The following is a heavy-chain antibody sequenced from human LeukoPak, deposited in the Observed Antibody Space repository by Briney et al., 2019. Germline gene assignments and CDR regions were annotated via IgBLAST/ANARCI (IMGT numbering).Heavy chain of an antibody. CDR2: INPSGGST. D-gene: IGHD5-24*01. J-gene: IGHJ3*02. Sequence: ASVKVSCKSSGYTFTSYYMHWLRQAPGQGLEWMGIINPSGGSTSYAQKFQGRVSMTRDTSTSTVYMELSSLRSEDTAVYYCARAMGDVEMATRGAFDIWGQGTMVTVSS. CDR1: GYTFTSYY. V-gene: IGHV1-46*01. CDR3: ARAMGDVEMATRGAFDI.